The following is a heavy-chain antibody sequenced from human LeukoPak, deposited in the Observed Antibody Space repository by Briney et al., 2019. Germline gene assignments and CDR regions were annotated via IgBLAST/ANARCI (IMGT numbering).Heavy chain of an antibody. CDR1: GDSISSYY. CDR2: IYYSGST. D-gene: IGHD3-10*01. J-gene: IGHJ4*02. CDR3: ARAWFGESAYTFDY. V-gene: IGHV4-59*01. Sequence: SETLSLTCTVSGDSISSYYWSWIRHPPGKGLEWIAYIYYSGSTNYNPSLKSRVTISIDTSRNQFSLNLSSVTAADTAVYYCARAWFGESAYTFDYWGQGTLVTVSS.